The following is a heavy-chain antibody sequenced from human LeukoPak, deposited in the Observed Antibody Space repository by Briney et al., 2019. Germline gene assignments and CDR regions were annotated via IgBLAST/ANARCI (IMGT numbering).Heavy chain of an antibody. CDR1: GFTFSSYA. V-gene: IGHV3-23*01. D-gene: IGHD4-23*01. CDR2: ISGSGGST. Sequence: PGGSLRLSCAASGFTFSSYAMSWVRQAPGKGLEWVSAISGSGGSTYYADSVKGRFTISRDNSKNTLYLQMNSLRAEDTAVYYCAKDMTTVVTAPDYFDYWGQGTLVTVSS. J-gene: IGHJ4*02. CDR3: AKDMTTVVTAPDYFDY.